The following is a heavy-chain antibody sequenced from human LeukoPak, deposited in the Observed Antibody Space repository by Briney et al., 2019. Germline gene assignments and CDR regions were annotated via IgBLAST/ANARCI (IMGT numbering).Heavy chain of an antibody. CDR3: ARRVVTGGSYWNPYFDY. J-gene: IGHJ4*02. Sequence: GESLKISCQASGYIITNYWIGWVRQMPGKGLEYMGIIFPGDSDTRYSPSFQGQVTISADRSNTTAYLQWSSLKASDTAIYYCARRVVTGGSYWNPYFDYWGQGALVTVSS. CDR2: IFPGDSDT. D-gene: IGHD1-26*01. V-gene: IGHV5-51*01. CDR1: GYIITNYW.